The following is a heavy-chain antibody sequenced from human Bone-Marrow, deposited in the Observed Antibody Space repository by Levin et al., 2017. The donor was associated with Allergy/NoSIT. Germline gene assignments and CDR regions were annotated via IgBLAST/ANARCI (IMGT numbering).Heavy chain of an antibody. D-gene: IGHD2-2*01. V-gene: IGHV4-39*01. CDR2: IYYSGST. CDR1: GGSISSSSYY. CDR3: ASRRRDCSSTSCYWNFDY. J-gene: IGHJ4*02. Sequence: SQTLSLTCTVSGGSISSSSYYWGWIRQPPGKGLEWIGSIYYSGSTYYNPSLKSRVTISVDTSKNQFSLKLSSVTAADTAVYYCASRRRDCSSTSCYWNFDYWGQGTLVTVSS.